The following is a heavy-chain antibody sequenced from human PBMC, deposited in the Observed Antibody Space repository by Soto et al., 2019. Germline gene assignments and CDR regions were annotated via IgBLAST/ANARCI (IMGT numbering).Heavy chain of an antibody. J-gene: IGHJ4*02. V-gene: IGHV4-59*01. D-gene: IGHD1-26*01. CDR2: IYYSGST. Sequence: QVQLQESGPGLVKPSETLSLTCTVSGGSISSYYWSWIRQPPGKGLEWIGYIYYSGSTNYNPSLKSRVTISVDTSKNQFSLKLSSVTAADTAVYYCAGGGSYLGWGQGTLVTVSS. CDR3: AGGGSYLG. CDR1: GGSISSYY.